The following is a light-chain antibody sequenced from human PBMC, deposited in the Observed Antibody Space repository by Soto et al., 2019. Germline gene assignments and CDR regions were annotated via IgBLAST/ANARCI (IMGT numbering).Light chain of an antibody. Sequence: EIVMTQSPPTLSVSPGERATLSCRASQSVGSKLAWYQQRPGQAPRLLIYDASNRATGIPARFSGSRSGTDFTLTISSLEPEDFGVYFCHQRNKFGQGTRLEIK. V-gene: IGKV3-11*01. CDR1: QSVGSK. CDR2: DAS. J-gene: IGKJ5*01. CDR3: HQRNK.